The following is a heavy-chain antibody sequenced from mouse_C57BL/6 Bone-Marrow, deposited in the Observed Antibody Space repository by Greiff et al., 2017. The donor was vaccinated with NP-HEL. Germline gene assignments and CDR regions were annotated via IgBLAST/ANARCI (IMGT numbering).Heavy chain of an antibody. CDR1: GYTFTSYT. Sequence: QVQLQQSGAELARPGASVKMSCKASGYTFTSYTMNWVKQRPGQGLEWIGYINPSSGYTKSNQKFKDKATLTDDKSSSTADMQLSSLTSEDSAVYYCARNYGRSPYDYWGQGTTLTVSS. CDR3: ARNYGRSPYDY. D-gene: IGHD1-1*01. V-gene: IGHV1-4*01. J-gene: IGHJ2*01. CDR2: INPSSGYT.